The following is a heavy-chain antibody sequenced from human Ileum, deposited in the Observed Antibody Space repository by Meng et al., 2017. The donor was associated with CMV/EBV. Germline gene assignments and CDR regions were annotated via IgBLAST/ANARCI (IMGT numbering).Heavy chain of an antibody. D-gene: IGHD1-1*01. CDR1: GGSISSSSHY. V-gene: IGHV4-39*01. Sequence: GSLRLSCTVSGGSISSSSHYWGWIRQPPGKGLEWIGSIDDSGDTHYNASLESRVTISVDTSRNQFSLKLNSVTAADTAVYYCARLGANWNDAYLNWFDPWGQGALVTVSS. CDR3: ARLGANWNDAYLNWFDP. J-gene: IGHJ5*02. CDR2: IDDSGDT.